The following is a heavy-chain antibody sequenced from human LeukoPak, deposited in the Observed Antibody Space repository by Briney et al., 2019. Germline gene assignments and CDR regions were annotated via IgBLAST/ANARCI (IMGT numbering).Heavy chain of an antibody. J-gene: IGHJ4*02. D-gene: IGHD3-10*01. V-gene: IGHV1-8*01. CDR1: GYTFTSYD. CDR2: MNPNSGNT. Sequence: ASVKVSCKASGYTFTSYDINWVRQATGQGLEWMGWMNPNSGNTGYAQKFQGRVTMTRNTSISTAYMELSSLRTEDTALYYCAKGHGSGTPGLTDYWGQGTLVTVSS. CDR3: AKGHGSGTPGLTDY.